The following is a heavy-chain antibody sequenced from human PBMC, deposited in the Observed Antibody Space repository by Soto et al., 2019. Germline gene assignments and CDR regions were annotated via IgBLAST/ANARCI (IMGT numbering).Heavy chain of an antibody. CDR3: ANYGSGTYYFYYGMDV. Sequence: PGGSLRLSCAAPGFIFSSYAISWVRQAPGKGLEWVSAISGSGGDTYYADSVKGRFTISRDNSKNTLFLQMNSLRVDDTAVYFCANYGSGTYYFYYGMDVWGHGTTVTVSS. D-gene: IGHD3-10*01. J-gene: IGHJ6*02. CDR1: GFIFSSYA. CDR2: ISGSGGDT. V-gene: IGHV3-23*01.